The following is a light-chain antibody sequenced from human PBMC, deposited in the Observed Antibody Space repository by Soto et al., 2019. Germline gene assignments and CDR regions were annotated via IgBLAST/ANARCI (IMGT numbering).Light chain of an antibody. CDR3: HQHSNWLPRT. V-gene: IGKV3-11*02. CDR1: QSVNTY. CDR2: DAS. J-gene: IGKJ2*01. Sequence: EIVLTQSPATLSLSPGDRVTVSCRASQSVNTYLAWYQQKPGQAPKLLIYDASNMPTGIPARFSGSGSGRDFSLTISSLEPDDFVVYYCHQHSNWLPRTFGQGTKVESK.